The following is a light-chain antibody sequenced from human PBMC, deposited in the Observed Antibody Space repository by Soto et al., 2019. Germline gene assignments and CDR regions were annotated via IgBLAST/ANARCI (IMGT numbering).Light chain of an antibody. Sequence: EVVLTQSPCTLSLSPGERTTLACRASQSVSSSYLAWYQQKPGQAPRLLIYAASSRATGIPDRFSGSGSGTDFTLTISRLEPEDFAMYYCQQYGSSRWTFGQGTKVEIK. CDR3: QQYGSSRWT. CDR2: AAS. J-gene: IGKJ1*01. V-gene: IGKV3-20*01. CDR1: QSVSSSY.